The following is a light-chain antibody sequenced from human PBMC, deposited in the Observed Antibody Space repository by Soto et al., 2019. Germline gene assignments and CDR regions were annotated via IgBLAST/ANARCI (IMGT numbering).Light chain of an antibody. CDR1: QSVSSSY. Sequence: EIVLTQSPGTLSLSPGERATLSCRASQSVSSSYLAWYQQKPGQAPRLLIYGASSRATGIPDRFSGSGSGTDFTLTISRLEPEDFAVYYCQQYDSSFMYTFVQGTKLEIK. J-gene: IGKJ2*01. CDR2: GAS. V-gene: IGKV3-20*01. CDR3: QQYDSSFMYT.